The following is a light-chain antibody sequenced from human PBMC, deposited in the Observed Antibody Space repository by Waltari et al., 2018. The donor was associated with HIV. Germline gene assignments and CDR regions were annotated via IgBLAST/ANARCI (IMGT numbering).Light chain of an antibody. CDR2: EDN. CDR3: CAYAGGLE. CDR1: RRDPGNYNL. J-gene: IGLJ2*01. V-gene: IGLV2-23*01. Sequence: QSALTQPASVSGSPGQSITIPCTGTRRDPGNYNLVSWYQLYPGKAPKLIIYEDNKRPSGVSNRFSGSKSADTASLTISGLQAEDEADYYCCAYAGGLEFGGGTKLTVL.